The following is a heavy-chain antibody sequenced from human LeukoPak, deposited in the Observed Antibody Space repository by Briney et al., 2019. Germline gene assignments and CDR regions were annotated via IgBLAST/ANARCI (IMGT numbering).Heavy chain of an antibody. CDR1: GFAFSTYT. V-gene: IGHV3-48*02. CDR2: ISAGGGTI. CDR3: ARGSYFDY. J-gene: IGHJ4*02. Sequence: PGGSLRLSCAASGFAFSTYTPNWVRQAPGKGLEWLSYISAGGGTIYYADSVKGRFTVSRDNAKNSLYLQMNSLRDEDTAVYYCARGSYFDYWGQGTLVTVSS.